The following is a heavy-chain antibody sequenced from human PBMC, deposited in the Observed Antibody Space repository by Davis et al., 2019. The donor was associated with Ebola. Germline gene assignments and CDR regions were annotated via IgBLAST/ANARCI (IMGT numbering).Heavy chain of an antibody. CDR2: INSDGSST. J-gene: IGHJ4*02. Sequence: PGGSLRLSCAASGFTFSRYWMHWVRQAPGKGLVWVSRINSDGSSTTYADSVKGRFTISRDNAKNTLYLQMNSLRAEDTAVYYCAKTGGWNEFDYWGQGTLVTVSS. V-gene: IGHV3-74*01. D-gene: IGHD1-1*01. CDR3: AKTGGWNEFDY. CDR1: GFTFSRYW.